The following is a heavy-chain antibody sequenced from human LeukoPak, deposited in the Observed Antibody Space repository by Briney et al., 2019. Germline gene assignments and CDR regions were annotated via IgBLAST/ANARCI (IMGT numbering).Heavy chain of an antibody. CDR3: ARVEDYDILTGFDY. V-gene: IGHV1-58*02. J-gene: IGHJ4*02. CDR1: GFTFTSSA. Sequence: RASVKVSCKASGFTFTSSAMQWVRQARGQRLEWIGWIVVGSGNTNYAQKFQERVTITRDMSTSTAYMELSSLRAEDTAVYYCARVEDYDILTGFDYWGQGTLVTVSS. D-gene: IGHD3-9*01. CDR2: IVVGSGNT.